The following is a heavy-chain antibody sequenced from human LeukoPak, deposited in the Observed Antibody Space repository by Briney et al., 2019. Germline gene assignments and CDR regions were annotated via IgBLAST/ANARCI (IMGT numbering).Heavy chain of an antibody. V-gene: IGHV1-8*01. D-gene: IGHD3-16*02. CDR3: ARVRSIILPEAFDY. CDR1: GYTFTSYD. CDR2: MNPNSGNT. J-gene: IGHJ4*02. Sequence: GASVKVSCKASGYTFTSYDINWVRQATGQGLEWMGWMNPNSGNTGYAQKFQGRVTMTRDTSISTAYMELSRLRTDDTAVYYCARVRSIILPEAFDYWGQGTLVTVSS.